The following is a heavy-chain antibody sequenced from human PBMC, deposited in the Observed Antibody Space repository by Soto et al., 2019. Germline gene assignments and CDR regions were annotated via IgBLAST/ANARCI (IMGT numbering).Heavy chain of an antibody. CDR1: GYTFMTYG. Sequence: VQLVQSGDAVKKPGASVKVSCKASGYTFMTYGINWVRQAPGQGLEWMGSISGYNGKTNYAQKVQDRVTMTIDTSTGTANMELRSLRYGDTAVYYCASGFIVRGVISIDYWGQGTLVTVSS. CDR3: ASGFIVRGVISIDY. V-gene: IGHV1-18*04. CDR2: ISGYNGKT. D-gene: IGHD3-10*01. J-gene: IGHJ4*02.